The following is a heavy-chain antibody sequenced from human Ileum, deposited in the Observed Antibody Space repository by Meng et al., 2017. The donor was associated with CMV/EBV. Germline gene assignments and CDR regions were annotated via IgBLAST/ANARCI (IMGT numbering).Heavy chain of an antibody. CDR1: GDSVTTRGNF. CDR2: ISYSATT. CDR3: ARGYSDFDY. Sequence: TCTVAGDSVTTRGNFWSWIRQSPGKGLEWIGYISYSATTQYNPSFRSRVSILVDASNSQFSLKLTSVTVADTAIYFCARGYSDFDYWGQGTLVTVSS. D-gene: IGHD5-18*01. J-gene: IGHJ4*02. V-gene: IGHV4-61*08.